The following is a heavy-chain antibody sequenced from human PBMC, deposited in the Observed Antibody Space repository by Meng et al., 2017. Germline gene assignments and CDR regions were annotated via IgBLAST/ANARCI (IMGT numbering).Heavy chain of an antibody. Sequence: QGHLGQPGAGVKEPVPSVKVVCNASAHTLSSDGFAWVRQAPGQGLEWMGWINAYNGYTDYAQKFLGRVTLTTDTSTNTGYMELRSLTSDDTAVYYCATRGNPYLDCWGQGTLVTVSS. CDR3: ATRGNPYLDC. V-gene: IGHV1-18*01. CDR2: INAYNGYT. CDR1: AHTLSSDG. J-gene: IGHJ4*02.